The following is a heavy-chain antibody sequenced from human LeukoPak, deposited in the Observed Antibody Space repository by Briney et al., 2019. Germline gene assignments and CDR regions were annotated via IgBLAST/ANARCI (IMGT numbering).Heavy chain of an antibody. J-gene: IGHJ2*01. D-gene: IGHD1-7*01. Sequence: ASVKVSCKASGYTLTRYFIHWVRQAPGQGLEWMGIINPNGGSTSYPQKFQGRVTMTRDTSISTAYMELSRLRSDDTAVYYCARDRGWNYERDWYFDLWGRGTLVTVSS. CDR3: ARDRGWNYERDWYFDL. CDR1: GYTLTRYF. CDR2: INPNGGST. V-gene: IGHV1-46*01.